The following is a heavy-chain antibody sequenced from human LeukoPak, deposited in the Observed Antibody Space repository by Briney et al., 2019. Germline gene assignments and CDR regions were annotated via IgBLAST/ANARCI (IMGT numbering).Heavy chain of an antibody. CDR3: ARQRYSGSYYGVQWDAFDI. V-gene: IGHV4-39*01. J-gene: IGHJ3*02. CDR2: IYYSGGT. Sequence: SETLSLTCTVSGGSISSSSYYWGWIRQPPGKGLEWLGSIYYSGGTYYNPSLKSRVTISVDTSKNQFSLKLSSVTAADTAVFYCARQRYSGSYYGVQWDAFDIWGQGTMVTVSS. D-gene: IGHD1-26*01. CDR1: GGSISSSSYY.